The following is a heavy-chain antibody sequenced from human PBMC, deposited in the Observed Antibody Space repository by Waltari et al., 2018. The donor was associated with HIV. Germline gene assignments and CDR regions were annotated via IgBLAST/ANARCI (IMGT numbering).Heavy chain of an antibody. CDR1: GGSIASSDSF. CDR2: ALYTRRPDLVTCHF. CDR3: VRHAAEFRPDFGWILAGVFEP. D-gene: IGHD6-19*01. Sequence: QVQLQESGPGFVKPSETLSLICNVSGGSIASSDSFWGWIRQSPEMNLEWVGSALYTRRPDLVTCHFSAKSSLKPRVALSVDTSKNQVSLRLTSVTAADTGLYYCVRHAAEFRPDFGWILAGVFEPWGLGTQVIVS. V-gene: IGHV4-39*01. J-gene: IGHJ1*01.